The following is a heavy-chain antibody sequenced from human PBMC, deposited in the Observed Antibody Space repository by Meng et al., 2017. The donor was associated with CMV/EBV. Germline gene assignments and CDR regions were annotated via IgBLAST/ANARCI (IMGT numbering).Heavy chain of an antibody. Sequence: CAASGLTLSSYSMNWGRQAPGKELEWVSSISSSSSYIYYADSVKGRFTISRDNAKNSLYLQMNSLRAEDTAVYYCARDPGNSYGFYWGQGTLVTVSS. CDR2: ISSSSSYI. CDR3: ARDPGNSYGFY. J-gene: IGHJ4*02. V-gene: IGHV3-21*01. D-gene: IGHD5-18*01. CDR1: GLTLSSYS.